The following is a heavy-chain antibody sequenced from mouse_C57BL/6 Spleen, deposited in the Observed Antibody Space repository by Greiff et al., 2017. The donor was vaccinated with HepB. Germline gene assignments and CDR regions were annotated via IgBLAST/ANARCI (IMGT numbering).Heavy chain of an antibody. V-gene: IGHV1-22*01. J-gene: IGHJ2*01. CDR3: GLYDYEGYFDY. CDR1: GYTFTDYN. Sequence: VQLQQSGPELVKPGASVKMSCKASGYTFTDYNMHWVKQSHGKSLEWIGYINPNNGGTSYNQKFKGKATLTVNKSSSTAYMELRSLTSEDSAVYYCGLYDYEGYFDYWGQGTTLTVSS. D-gene: IGHD2-4*01. CDR2: INPNNGGT.